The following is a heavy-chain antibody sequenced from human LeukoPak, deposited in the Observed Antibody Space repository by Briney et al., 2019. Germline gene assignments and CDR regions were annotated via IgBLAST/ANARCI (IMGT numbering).Heavy chain of an antibody. D-gene: IGHD6-19*01. CDR3: AKKPPSSGWFDP. CDR2: ISGTGGRT. CDR1: GFTFSSYA. V-gene: IGHV3-23*01. Sequence: PGGSLRLSCAASGFTFSSYAMSWVRQAPGKGLEWVSAISGTGGRTYYADSVKGRFTISRDNSKNTLYLQMNSLRAEDTAVYYRAKKPPSSGWFDPWGQGTLVAVSS. J-gene: IGHJ5*02.